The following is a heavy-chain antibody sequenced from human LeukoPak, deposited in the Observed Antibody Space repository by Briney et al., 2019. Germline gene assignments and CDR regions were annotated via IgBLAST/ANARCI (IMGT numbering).Heavy chain of an antibody. J-gene: IGHJ3*02. D-gene: IGHD6-19*01. V-gene: IGHV3-23*01. CDR1: GVTFSSYA. Sequence: GGSPRPSCAASGVTFSSYAMSWVRQAPGKGLEWVSAISGSGGSTYYADSVKGRFTISRDNSKNTLYLQMNSLRAEDTAVYYCAKVYSSGWYSGAFDIWGQGSMVTVSS. CDR2: ISGSGGST. CDR3: AKVYSSGWYSGAFDI.